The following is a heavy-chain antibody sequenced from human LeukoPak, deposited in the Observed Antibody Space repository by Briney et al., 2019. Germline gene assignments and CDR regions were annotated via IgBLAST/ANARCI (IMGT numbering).Heavy chain of an antibody. CDR3: AIGPSITMVRGVIITETNFDY. V-gene: IGHV3-21*01. D-gene: IGHD3-10*01. Sequence: GGSLRLSCAASGFTFSSYGMHWVRQAPGKGLEWVSSISSSSSYIYYADSVRGRFTISRDNAKNSLYLQMNSLRAEDTAVYYCAIGPSITMVRGVIITETNFDYWGQGTLVTVSS. J-gene: IGHJ4*02. CDR2: ISSSSSYI. CDR1: GFTFSSYG.